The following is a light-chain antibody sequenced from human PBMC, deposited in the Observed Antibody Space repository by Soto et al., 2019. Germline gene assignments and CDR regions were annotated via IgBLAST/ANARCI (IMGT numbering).Light chain of an antibody. CDR2: EVT. V-gene: IGLV2-14*01. Sequence: QSVLTQPASVSGSPGQSITISCTGTSSDVGGYNFVSWYQHHPGKAPKLMIYEVTSRPSGISNRFSGSKSGNTASLTISGLQAEDEADYYCSSYTSSSPVLFGGGTQLTVL. CDR1: SSDVGGYNF. J-gene: IGLJ7*01. CDR3: SSYTSSSPVL.